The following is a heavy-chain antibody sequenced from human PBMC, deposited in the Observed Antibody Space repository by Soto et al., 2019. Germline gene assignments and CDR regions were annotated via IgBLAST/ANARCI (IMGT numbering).Heavy chain of an antibody. Sequence: GGSLRLSCAASGFTFSSYAMHWVRQAPGKGLEWVAVISYDGSNKYYADSVKGRFTISRDNSKNTLYLQMNSLRAEDTAVYYCARDVAVAGTSYYGMDVWGQGTTVTVSS. V-gene: IGHV3-30-3*01. CDR3: ARDVAVAGTSYYGMDV. D-gene: IGHD6-19*01. CDR1: GFTFSSYA. CDR2: ISYDGSNK. J-gene: IGHJ6*02.